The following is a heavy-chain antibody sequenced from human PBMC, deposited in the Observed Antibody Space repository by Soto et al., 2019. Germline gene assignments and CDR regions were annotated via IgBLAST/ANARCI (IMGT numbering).Heavy chain of an antibody. D-gene: IGHD3-9*01. CDR2: VGGNGLDT. CDR3: AGRTGYPVDY. CDR1: GFIFSNYA. Sequence: EVQLLESGGGLVQPGGSLGLSCAASGFIFSNYAMNWVRQAPGKGLEWVSAVGGNGLDTYYADSVKGRLTISRDNSSCTLYLQMNSLRAEDTAVYYCAGRTGYPVDYWGEGNLVTVSS. J-gene: IGHJ4*02. V-gene: IGHV3-23*01.